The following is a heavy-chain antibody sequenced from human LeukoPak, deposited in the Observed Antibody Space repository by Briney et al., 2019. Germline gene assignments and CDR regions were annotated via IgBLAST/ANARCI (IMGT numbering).Heavy chain of an antibody. J-gene: IGHJ4*02. V-gene: IGHV3-30*18. CDR3: AKVGNDSSGYPDY. CDR2: ISYDGSNK. D-gene: IGHD3-22*01. CDR1: GFTFSSYG. Sequence: GRSLRLSCAASGFTFSSYGMHWVRQAPGKGLEWVAVISYDGSNKYYADSVKGRFTISRDNSKNTLYLQMNSPRAEDTAVYYCAKVGNDSSGYPDYWGQGTLVTVSS.